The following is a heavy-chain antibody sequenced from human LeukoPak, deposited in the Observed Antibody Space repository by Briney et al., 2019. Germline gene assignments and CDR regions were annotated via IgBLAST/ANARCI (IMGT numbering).Heavy chain of an antibody. CDR3: ARQNDFRLDY. CDR2: IYPGDSDT. CDR1: GYPFSSYW. Sequence: GASLKISFKGSGYPFSSYWIGWVRQMPGKGLEWMGIIYPGDSDTRYSPSLQGQVTISVDTSIGTAYLQWSSLKASDTAIYYCARQNDFRLDYWGQGTLVTVSS. V-gene: IGHV5-51*01. J-gene: IGHJ4*02. D-gene: IGHD3-3*01.